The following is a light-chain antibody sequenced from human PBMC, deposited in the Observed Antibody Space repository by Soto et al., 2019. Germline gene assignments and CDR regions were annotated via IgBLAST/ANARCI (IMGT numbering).Light chain of an antibody. V-gene: IGKV1-27*01. J-gene: IGKJ5*01. CDR1: QDISVY. CDR2: SAS. CDR3: QKFHTAPRT. Sequence: DIQMTQSPSSLSASVGDRVTITCRASQDISVYLAWYQQKPGKVPKLLIYSASTLQSGVPSRFSGSGSGTDFTLTISSLQPEDVATYYCQKFHTAPRTFGQGTRLEIK.